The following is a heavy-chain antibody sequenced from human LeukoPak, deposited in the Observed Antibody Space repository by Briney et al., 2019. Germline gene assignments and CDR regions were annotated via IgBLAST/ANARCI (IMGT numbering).Heavy chain of an antibody. V-gene: IGHV4-39*01. CDR1: GGSISSSRHY. CDR3: ARQAVVGATRWFDP. CDR2: IYYSGST. Sequence: SETLSLTCTVSGGSISSSRHYWGWIRQAPGKGLEWIGGIYYSGSTYYNPSLKSRITTSVDASKNEFSLKLSSVTAADTATYYCARQAVVGATRWFDPWGQGILVTVSS. D-gene: IGHD1-26*01. J-gene: IGHJ5*02.